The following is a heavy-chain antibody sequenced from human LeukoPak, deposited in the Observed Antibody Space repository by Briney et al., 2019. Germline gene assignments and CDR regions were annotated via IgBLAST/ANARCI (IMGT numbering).Heavy chain of an antibody. V-gene: IGHV3-21*01. D-gene: IGHD2-21*01. CDR2: ISSSSSYM. CDR3: ARGLCGGDCYDY. J-gene: IGHJ4*02. Sequence: GGSLRLSCAASGFTFSTYDMNWVRQAAGKGLEWVSSISSSSSYMYYADSVKGRFTISRDNAKNSLYLQMNSLRAEDTAVYYCARGLCGGDCYDYWGQGNLVTVSS. CDR1: GFTFSTYD.